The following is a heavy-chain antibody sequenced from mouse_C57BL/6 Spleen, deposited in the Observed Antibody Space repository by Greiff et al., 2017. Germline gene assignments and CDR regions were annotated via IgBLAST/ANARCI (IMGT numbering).Heavy chain of an antibody. D-gene: IGHD2-3*01. CDR1: GYTFTSYW. CDR3: ARWDDGYSWFAY. CDR2: IYPSDSET. V-gene: IGHV1-61*01. J-gene: IGHJ3*01. Sequence: QVQLQQPGAELVRPGSSVKLSCKASGYTFTSYWMDWVKQRPGQGLEWIGNIYPSDSETHYNQKFKDKATLTVDKSSSTAYMQLSSLTSEDSAVYYCARWDDGYSWFAYRGQGTLVTFSA.